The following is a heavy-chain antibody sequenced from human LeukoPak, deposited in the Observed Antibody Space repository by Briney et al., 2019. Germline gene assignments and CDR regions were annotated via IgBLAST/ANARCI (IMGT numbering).Heavy chain of an antibody. CDR3: ARDYWNYYFYALDV. Sequence: GGSLRLSCAASGFTFSSYWMSWVRQAPGKGLEWVANIKQDGSEKYYVGSVKGRFTIFRDNAENSLYLQMNSLRAEDTAVYFCARDYWNYYFYALDVWGQGTTVTVSS. CDR1: GFTFSSYW. V-gene: IGHV3-7*04. J-gene: IGHJ6*02. D-gene: IGHD2-15*01. CDR2: IKQDGSEK.